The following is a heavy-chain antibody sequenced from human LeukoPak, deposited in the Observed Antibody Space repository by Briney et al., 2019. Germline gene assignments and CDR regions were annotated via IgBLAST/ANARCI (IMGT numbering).Heavy chain of an antibody. CDR2: INHRGRT. Sequence: SQTLSLTCAVYGGSFSGYYWSWIRQPPGKGLEWIGAINHRGRTNYDPIHKSRVTISIVTSKNQFSLKLGSVTAAETAVYYCARAGLLWFGESIRRYCYYYMDVWGKGTTVTVSS. D-gene: IGHD3-10*01. CDR1: GGSFSGYY. J-gene: IGHJ6*03. V-gene: IGHV4-34*01. CDR3: ARAGLLWFGESIRRYCYYYMDV.